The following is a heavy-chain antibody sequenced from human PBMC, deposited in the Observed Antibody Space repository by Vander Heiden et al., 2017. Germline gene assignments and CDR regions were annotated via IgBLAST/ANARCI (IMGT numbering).Heavy chain of an antibody. CDR3: ARGEHKRYCSSTSCYQAVYYYGMDV. V-gene: IGHV4-34*01. CDR2: INHSGST. J-gene: IGHJ6*02. Sequence: QVQLQQWGAGLLKPSETLSLTCAVYGWSFSGYYWRWTRQPPGKGLEWIGEINHSGSTNYNPSLKSRVTKSVDTSKNQFSLKLSSVTAADTAVYYCARGEHKRYCSSTSCYQAVYYYGMDVWGQGTTVTVSS. CDR1: GWSFSGYY. D-gene: IGHD2-2*01.